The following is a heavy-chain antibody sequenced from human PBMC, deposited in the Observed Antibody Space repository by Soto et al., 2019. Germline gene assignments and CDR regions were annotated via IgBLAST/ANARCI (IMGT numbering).Heavy chain of an antibody. D-gene: IGHD2-2*01. CDR3: ATMGWDIVVVPAYYYYGMDV. J-gene: IGHJ6*02. CDR1: GYTLTELS. CDR2: FDPEDGET. V-gene: IGHV1-24*01. Sequence: QVQLVQSGAAVKKPGASVKVSCKVSGYTLTELSMHWVRQAPGKGLEWMGGFDPEDGETIYAQKFQGRVTMTEDTSTDTAYMELSSLRSEDTAVYYCATMGWDIVVVPAYYYYGMDVWGQGTTVTVSS.